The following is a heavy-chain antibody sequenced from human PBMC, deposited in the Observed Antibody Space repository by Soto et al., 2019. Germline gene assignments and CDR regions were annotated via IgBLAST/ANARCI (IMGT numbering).Heavy chain of an antibody. Sequence: EVQLVESGGGLVQPGRSLRLSCAASGFTFDDYAMHWVRQAPGKGLEWVSGISWNSGSIGYADSVKGRFTISRDNAKNSLYLQMNSLRAEDTALYYCASTRGEFRLYWYFDLWGRGTLVTVSS. CDR1: GFTFDDYA. V-gene: IGHV3-9*01. J-gene: IGHJ2*01. D-gene: IGHD3-10*01. CDR3: ASTRGEFRLYWYFDL. CDR2: ISWNSGSI.